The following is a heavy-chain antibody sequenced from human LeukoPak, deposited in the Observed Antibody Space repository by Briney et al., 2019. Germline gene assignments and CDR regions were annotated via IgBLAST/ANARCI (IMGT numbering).Heavy chain of an antibody. V-gene: IGHV3-30*02. D-gene: IGHD4-17*01. CDR3: ARDPPDYGDYYP. CDR2: IRYDGSNK. Sequence: GGSLRLSCAASGFTFSSYGMHWVRQAPGKGLEWVAFIRYDGSNKYYADPVKGRFTISRDNSKNALYLQMNSLRAEDTAVYYCARDPPDYGDYYPWGQGTLVTVSS. J-gene: IGHJ5*02. CDR1: GFTFSSYG.